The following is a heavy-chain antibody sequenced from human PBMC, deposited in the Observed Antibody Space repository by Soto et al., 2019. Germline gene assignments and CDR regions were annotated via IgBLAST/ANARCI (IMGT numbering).Heavy chain of an antibody. V-gene: IGHV3-23*01. J-gene: IGHJ4*02. Sequence: GGSLRLSCAASGFTFSSYAMSWVRQAPGKGLEWVSAISGSGGSTYYADSVKGRFTISRDNSKNTLYLQMNSLRAEDTAVYYCAKDYYYDSSGYYSIYFDYWGQGTLVTVSS. CDR3: AKDYYYDSSGYYSIYFDY. CDR1: GFTFSSYA. D-gene: IGHD3-22*01. CDR2: ISGSGGST.